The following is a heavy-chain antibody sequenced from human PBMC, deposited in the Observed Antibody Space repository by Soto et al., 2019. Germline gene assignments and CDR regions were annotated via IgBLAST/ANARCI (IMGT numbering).Heavy chain of an antibody. D-gene: IGHD3-22*01. Sequence: GASVKVSCKASGYTFTSYDINWVRQAPGQGLEWMGWINPNSGGTNYAQKFQGWVTMTRDTSISTAYMELSRLRSDDTAVYYCARDYSSGYQFDYWGQGTLVTVSS. CDR2: INPNSGGT. CDR1: GYTFTSYD. CDR3: ARDYSSGYQFDY. J-gene: IGHJ4*02. V-gene: IGHV1-2*04.